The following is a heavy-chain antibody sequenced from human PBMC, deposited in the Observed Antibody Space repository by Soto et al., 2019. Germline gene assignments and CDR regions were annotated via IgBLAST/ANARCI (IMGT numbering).Heavy chain of an antibody. Sequence: QVQLVQSGAEVKKPGSSVKVSCKASGGTLSSFAISWVRQAPGQGLEWIGGIIPLWDSTSYAQKFQGRVTITADESTHTAYMELNGLRSEDTAVYYCARDSSSWYFFDYWGQGTVVTVSS. J-gene: IGHJ4*02. D-gene: IGHD6-13*01. CDR3: ARDSSSWYFFDY. CDR1: GGTLSSFA. V-gene: IGHV1-69*01. CDR2: IIPLWDST.